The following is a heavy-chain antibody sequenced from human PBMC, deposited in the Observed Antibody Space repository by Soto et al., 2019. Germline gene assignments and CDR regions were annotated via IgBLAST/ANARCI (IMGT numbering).Heavy chain of an antibody. D-gene: IGHD6-19*01. V-gene: IGHV4-34*01. J-gene: IGHJ6*03. CDR3: ARGHEGGSGGSRGGSGWLEYYYYYMDV. CDR1: GGSFSGYY. CDR2: INHSGST. Sequence: PSETLSLTCAVYGGSFSGYYWSWIRQPPGKGLEWIGEINHSGSTNYNPSLKSRVTISVDTSKNQFSLKLSSVTAADTAVYYCARGHEGGSGGSRGGSGWLEYYYYYMDVWGKGTAVTVSS.